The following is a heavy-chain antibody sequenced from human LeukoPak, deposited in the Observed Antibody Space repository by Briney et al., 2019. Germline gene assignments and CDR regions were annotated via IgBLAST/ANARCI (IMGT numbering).Heavy chain of an antibody. J-gene: IGHJ4*02. Sequence: SQTLSLTCAVSGGSISSGGYSWSWIRQPPGKGLEWIGYIYHSGSTYYNPSLKSRVTISVDRSKNQFSLKLSSVTAADTAVYYCARGVGQVRGVTVKKTYYFDYWGQGTLVTVSS. CDR3: ARGVGQVRGVTVKKTYYFDY. CDR1: GGSISSGGYS. CDR2: IYHSGST. D-gene: IGHD3-10*01. V-gene: IGHV4-30-2*01.